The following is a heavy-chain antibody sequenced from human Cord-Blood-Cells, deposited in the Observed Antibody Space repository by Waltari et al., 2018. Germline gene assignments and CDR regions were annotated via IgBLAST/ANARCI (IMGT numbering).Heavy chain of an antibody. D-gene: IGHD3-22*01. Sequence: QLQLQESGPGLVKPSETLSLTCTVSGGSISSSSYYWGWIRQPPGKRLEWIGSIYYSGSTYYNPSLKSRVTISVDTSKNQFSLKLSSVTAADTAVYYCARHGSGKIYDSSGYYYFDYWGQGTLVTVSS. CDR2: IYYSGST. CDR3: ARHGSGKIYDSSGYYYFDY. J-gene: IGHJ4*02. CDR1: GGSISSSSYY. V-gene: IGHV4-39*01.